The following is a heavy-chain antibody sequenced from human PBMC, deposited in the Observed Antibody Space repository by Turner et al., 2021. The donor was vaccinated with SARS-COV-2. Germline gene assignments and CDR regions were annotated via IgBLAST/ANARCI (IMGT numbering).Heavy chain of an antibody. CDR3: ARQRDYYASSDYYPDAFDV. CDR2: ISSSSSNI. D-gene: IGHD3-22*01. J-gene: IGHJ3*01. CDR1: AFPLRSDS. V-gene: IGHV3-21*01. Sequence: EVEVVEPGVLVINPGRSSSLSCVASAFPLRSDSSYWGRHEPRKGLDWVASISSSSSNIYYADSVKGRFTTSRDNAKISLYLQMDSLRAEDTAVYYCARQRDYYASSDYYPDAFDVWGQGTMVTVSS.